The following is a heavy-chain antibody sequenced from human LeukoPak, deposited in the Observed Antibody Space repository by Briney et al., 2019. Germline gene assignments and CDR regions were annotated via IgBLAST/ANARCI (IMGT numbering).Heavy chain of an antibody. CDR1: GYTFTGYY. D-gene: IGHD6-6*01. CDR3: ARGEQLVDYYYYMDV. V-gene: IGHV1-2*02. CDR2: INPNSGGT. J-gene: IGHJ6*03. Sequence: ASVKVSCKASGYTFTGYYMHWVRQATGQGLEWMGWINPNSGGTNYAQKFQGRVTMTRDTSISTAYMELSRLRSDDTAVYYCARGEQLVDYYYYMDVWGKGTTVTVSS.